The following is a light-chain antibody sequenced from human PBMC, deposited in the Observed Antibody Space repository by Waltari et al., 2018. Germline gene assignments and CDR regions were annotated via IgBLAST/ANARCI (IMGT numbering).Light chain of an antibody. V-gene: IGKV3-15*01. CDR3: QQYNNWPPRYT. CDR1: QSVSSN. CDR2: GAS. Sequence: EIVMTQSPATLSVSPGERATLPCRPSQSVSSNLAWYQQKPGQAPRLLIYGASTRATGIPARFSGSGSGTEFTLTISSLQSEDFAVYYCQQYNNWPPRYTFGQGTKLEIK. J-gene: IGKJ2*01.